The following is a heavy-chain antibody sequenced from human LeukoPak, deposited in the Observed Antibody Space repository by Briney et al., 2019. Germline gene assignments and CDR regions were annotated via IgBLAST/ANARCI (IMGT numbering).Heavy chain of an antibody. CDR2: IITIFGIA. CDR1: GGTFIIYA. V-gene: IGHV1-69*04. D-gene: IGHD2-15*01. CDR3: ARGAASFNWFDP. Sequence: SVTVSFKASGGTFIIYAISWVRQAPGQGLEWMGRIITIFGIANYAQKFQGRVTITADKSTSTAYMELSSLRSEDTAVYYCARGAASFNWFDPWGQGTLVTVSS. J-gene: IGHJ5*02.